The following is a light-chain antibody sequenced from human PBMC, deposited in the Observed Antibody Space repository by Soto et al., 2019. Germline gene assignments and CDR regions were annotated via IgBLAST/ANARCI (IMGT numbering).Light chain of an antibody. V-gene: IGLV2-14*01. CDR2: DVT. Sequence: QSALTQPASVSGSPGQSITISCTGTGSDVGGYNYVSWYQRHPGKAPKLMIYDVTNRPSGVSDRFSGSKSGNTASLTISGLQAEDEADYYCSSYTSSTTLYVFGTGTKLTVL. CDR1: GSDVGGYNY. J-gene: IGLJ1*01. CDR3: SSYTSSTTLYV.